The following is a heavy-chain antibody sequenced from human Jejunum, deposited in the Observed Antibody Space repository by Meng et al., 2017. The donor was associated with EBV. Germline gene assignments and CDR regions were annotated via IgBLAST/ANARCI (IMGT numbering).Heavy chain of an antibody. D-gene: IGHD3-16*02. CDR3: VRDSSFNVH. J-gene: IGHJ4*02. CDR1: GFTFSSNS. CDR2: ISSGSSFI. V-gene: IGHV3-21*01. Sequence: VHLWESVVGLVKPGGSLVLSCAASGFTFSSNSMNWVRQAPGKGLEWVSYISSGSSFIYYADSVQGRFTISRDDANNSLVLQLNSLRAEDTAVYYCVRDSSFNVHWGQGTLVTVSS.